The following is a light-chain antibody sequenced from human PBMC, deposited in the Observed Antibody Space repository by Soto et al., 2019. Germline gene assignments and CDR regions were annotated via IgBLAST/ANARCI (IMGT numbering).Light chain of an antibody. Sequence: QSALTQPASVSGSPGQSITISCTGTSSDIGAYNSVSWYQQHPGMAPQLMIYDVSYRPSGISSHFSGSKSGNTASLSISGFQAADEADYYCSSYTTHCVRVFGGGTKLTVL. CDR2: DVS. V-gene: IGLV2-14*03. CDR1: SSDIGAYNS. J-gene: IGLJ2*01. CDR3: SSYTTHCVRV.